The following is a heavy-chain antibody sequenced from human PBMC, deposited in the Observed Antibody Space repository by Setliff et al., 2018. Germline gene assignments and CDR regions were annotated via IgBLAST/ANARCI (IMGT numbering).Heavy chain of an antibody. CDR3: ARDGVYYGMDV. J-gene: IGHJ6*02. Sequence: GGSLRLSCATSGFSFRSYALHWVRQAPGKGLEWVSKISGSGITIYYADSVRGRFTISRDNSKNSLYLQINSPRAEDTAVYYCARDGVYYGMDVWGQGTTVTVSS. CDR1: GFSFRSYA. V-gene: IGHV3-48*04. CDR2: ISGSGITI.